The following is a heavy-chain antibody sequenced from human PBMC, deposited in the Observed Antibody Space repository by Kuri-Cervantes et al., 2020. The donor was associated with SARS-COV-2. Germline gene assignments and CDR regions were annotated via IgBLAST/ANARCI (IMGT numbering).Heavy chain of an antibody. J-gene: IGHJ5*02. CDR3: ARGGGVVVPAATANWFDP. CDR2: INHSGST. CDR1: GGSFSGYY. V-gene: IGHV4-34*01. D-gene: IGHD2-2*01. Sequence: ESLKISCAVYGGSFSGYYWSWIRQPPGRGLEWIGEINHSGSTNYNPSLESRVTMSVDTSRNQFSLKLSSVTAADTAVYYCARGGGVVVPAATANWFDPWGQGTLVTVSS.